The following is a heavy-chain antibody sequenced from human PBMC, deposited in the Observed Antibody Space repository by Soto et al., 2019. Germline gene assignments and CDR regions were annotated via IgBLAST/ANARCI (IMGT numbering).Heavy chain of an antibody. V-gene: IGHV4-30-4*01. CDR3: FRYNGARVYFDY. D-gene: IGHD1-1*01. J-gene: IGHJ4*02. Sequence: QGQLQESGPGLVQPSQTLSLTCTVSGGSINNGDYYWTWIRQSPEKGLEWIGYIYYSGSTYYNPSLKSRITISIDTSMNQFSLNLNSVTAADTAVYYCFRYNGARVYFDYWGQGSLVTVSS. CDR2: IYYSGST. CDR1: GGSINNGDYY.